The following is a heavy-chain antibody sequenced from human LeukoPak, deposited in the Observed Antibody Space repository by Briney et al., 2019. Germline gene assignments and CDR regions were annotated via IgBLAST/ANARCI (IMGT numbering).Heavy chain of an antibody. V-gene: IGHV1-46*01. Sequence: VASVKVSCKASGYTFTSYYMHWVRQAPGQGLEWMGIINPSGGSTSYAQKFQGRATMTRDTSTSTVYMELSSLRSEDTAVYYCARPGTTGTTLDYWGQGTLVTVSS. CDR1: GYTFTSYY. CDR3: ARPGTTGTTLDY. CDR2: INPSGGST. J-gene: IGHJ4*02. D-gene: IGHD1-1*01.